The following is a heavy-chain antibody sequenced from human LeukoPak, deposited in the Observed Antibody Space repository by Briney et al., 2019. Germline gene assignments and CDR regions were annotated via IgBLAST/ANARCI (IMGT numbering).Heavy chain of an antibody. J-gene: IGHJ4*02. CDR1: GFTFRNYG. V-gene: IGHV3-30*02. CDR3: AKAITTVTTLGLFDY. D-gene: IGHD4-17*01. CDR2: IRFEGSNQ. Sequence: TGGSLRLSCAASGFTFRNYGMHWVRQAPGKGLEWVAFIRFEGSNQYYGDSVKGRFTISRDNSKNTLYLQMNSLRPEDTAVYYCAKAITTVTTLGLFDYWGQGTLVTVSS.